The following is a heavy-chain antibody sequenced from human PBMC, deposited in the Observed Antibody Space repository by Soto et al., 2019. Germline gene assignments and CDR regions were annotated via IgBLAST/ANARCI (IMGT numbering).Heavy chain of an antibody. CDR1: GFTFDDYT. J-gene: IGHJ4*02. D-gene: IGHD6-13*01. V-gene: IGHV3-43*01. Sequence: PGGSLRLSCAASGFTFDDYTMHWVRQAPGKGLEWVSLISWDGGSTYYADSVKGRFTISRDNSKNSLYLQMNSLRTEDTALYYCAKPGDSSSWFDYWGQGTLVTVSS. CDR2: ISWDGGST. CDR3: AKPGDSSSWFDY.